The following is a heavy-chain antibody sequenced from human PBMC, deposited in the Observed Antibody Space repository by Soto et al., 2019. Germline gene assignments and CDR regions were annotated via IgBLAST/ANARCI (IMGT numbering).Heavy chain of an antibody. CDR2: INSDGSTT. Sequence: PGGSLRLSCAASGFIFSDYWMHWVRRAPGKGLVWVARINSDGSTTSYADSVKDRFTISRDNAKNTLYLQMNSLRAEDTAVNLCARVRVHEWQFDHWGQGTPVTVSS. V-gene: IGHV3-74*01. J-gene: IGHJ4*02. D-gene: IGHD3-3*01. CDR1: GFIFSDYW. CDR3: ARVRVHEWQFDH.